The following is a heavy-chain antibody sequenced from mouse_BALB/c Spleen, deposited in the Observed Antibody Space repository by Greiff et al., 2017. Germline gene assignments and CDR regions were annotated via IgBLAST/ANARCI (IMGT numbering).Heavy chain of an antibody. CDR2: INSNGGST. CDR3: AREYGDY. Sequence: EVQLVESGGGLVQPGGSLKLPCAASGFTFGSYGMSWVRQTPDKRLELVATINSNGGSTYYPDSVKGRFTISRDNAKNTLYLQMSSLKSEDTAMYYCAREYGDYWGQGTTLTVSS. V-gene: IGHV5-6-3*01. D-gene: IGHD2-10*02. CDR1: GFTFGSYG. J-gene: IGHJ2*01.